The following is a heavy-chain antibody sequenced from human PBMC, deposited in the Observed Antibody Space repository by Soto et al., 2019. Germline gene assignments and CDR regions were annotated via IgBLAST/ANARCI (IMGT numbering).Heavy chain of an antibody. CDR1: GFTFSSYA. J-gene: IGHJ6*03. CDR3: AKASYSNYANYYYYYMDV. Sequence: EVQLLESGGGLVQPGGSLRLSCAASGFTFSSYAMSWVRQAPGKGLEWVSAISGSGGSTYYADSVKGRFTISRDNSKTTLYLQMNSLRAEDTAVYYCAKASYSNYANYYYYYMDVWGKGTTVTVSS. CDR2: ISGSGGST. V-gene: IGHV3-23*01. D-gene: IGHD4-4*01.